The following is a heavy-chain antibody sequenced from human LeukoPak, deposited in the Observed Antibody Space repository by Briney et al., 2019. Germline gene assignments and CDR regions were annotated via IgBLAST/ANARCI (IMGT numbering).Heavy chain of an antibody. V-gene: IGHV4-34*01. Sequence: SETLSLTCAVYGGSFSDYYWTWIRQPPGKGLEWIGEVNHSGSTNYNPSLKSRVTMSVDTSKNQFSLKLTSVTAADTAVYYCARGNYYGSGTRPGYWGQGTLVTVSS. J-gene: IGHJ4*02. CDR1: GGSFSDYY. D-gene: IGHD3-10*01. CDR2: VNHSGST. CDR3: ARGNYYGSGTRPGY.